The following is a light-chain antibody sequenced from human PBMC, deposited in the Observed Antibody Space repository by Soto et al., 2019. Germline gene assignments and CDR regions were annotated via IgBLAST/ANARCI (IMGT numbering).Light chain of an antibody. CDR3: PLSSFPLCP. J-gene: IGKJ1*01. CDR1: QSVLYSSNNKDY. V-gene: IGKV4-1*01. Sequence: LAGSLGERAAINCKSRQSVLYSSNNKDYLAWYQQKPGQPPKLLIYWASTRESGVPGRFSGSGSGTDFTLTIFFLQAEDVTVYCSPLSSFPLCPFAEGAKVDIK. CDR2: WAS.